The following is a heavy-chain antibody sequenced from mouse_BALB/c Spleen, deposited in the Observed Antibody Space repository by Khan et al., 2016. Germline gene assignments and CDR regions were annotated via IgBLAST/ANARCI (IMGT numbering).Heavy chain of an antibody. D-gene: IGHD4-1*01. V-gene: IGHV9-3-1*01. CDR3: ARGDWAGYAMDY. CDR2: INTYTGQP. J-gene: IGHJ4*01. CDR1: GYPFTNYG. Sequence: QIQLVQSGPELKKPGETVKISCKASGYPFTNYGMNWVKQAPGKGLKWMGWINTYTGQPTYDDDFKGRFAFSLETYATTAYLQINNLTNEDTATYCCARGDWAGYAMDYWGQGTSVTVSS.